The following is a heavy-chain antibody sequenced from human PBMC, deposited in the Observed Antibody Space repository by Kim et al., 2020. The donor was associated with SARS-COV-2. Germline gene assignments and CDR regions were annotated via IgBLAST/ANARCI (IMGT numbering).Heavy chain of an antibody. J-gene: IGHJ4*02. V-gene: IGHV3-30*04. CDR1: GFTFSSYA. CDR2: ISYDGSNK. CDR3: ARDLGPGQLWSRTGFFDY. D-gene: IGHD5-18*01. Sequence: GGSLRLSCAASGFTFSSYAMHWVRQAPGKGLEWVAVISYDGSNKYYADSVKGRFTISRDNSKNTLYLQMNSLRAEDTAVYYCARDLGPGQLWSRTGFFDYWGQGTLAT.